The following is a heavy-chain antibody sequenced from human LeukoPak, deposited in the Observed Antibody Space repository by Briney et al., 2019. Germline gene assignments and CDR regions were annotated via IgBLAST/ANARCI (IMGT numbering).Heavy chain of an antibody. CDR3: ARDMVRGVGSNYYYGMDV. V-gene: IGHV4-31*03. Sequence: SETLSLTCTVSGGSISSGGYYWSWIRQHPGKGLEWIGYIYYSGSTYYNPSLKSRVTISVDTSKNQFSLKLSSVTAADTAVYYCARDMVRGVGSNYYYGMDVWGQGTTVTVSS. CDR2: IYYSGST. J-gene: IGHJ6*02. CDR1: GGSISSGGYY. D-gene: IGHD3-10*01.